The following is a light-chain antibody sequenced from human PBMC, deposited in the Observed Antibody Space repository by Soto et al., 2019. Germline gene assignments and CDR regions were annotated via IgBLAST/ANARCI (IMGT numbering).Light chain of an antibody. J-gene: IGLJ2*01. CDR1: SSDVGGYNY. V-gene: IGLV2-14*01. CDR3: SSYTRSSTVV. Sequence: QSALTQPASVSGCPGQSISISCTGTSSDVGGYNYVSWYQQHPGKAPKLMIYDVTNRPSGISSRFSGSKSANTASLTISGLHAEDEADYYCSSYTRSSTVVFGGRTKLTVL. CDR2: DVT.